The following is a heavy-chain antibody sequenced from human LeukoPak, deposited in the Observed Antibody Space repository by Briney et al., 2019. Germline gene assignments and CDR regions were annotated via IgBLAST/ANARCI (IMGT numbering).Heavy chain of an antibody. J-gene: IGHJ4*02. D-gene: IGHD3-10*01. CDR2: IYSGDTT. CDR1: GFXFSGAW. V-gene: IGHV3-66*01. Sequence: PGGSLRLSCAASGFXFSGAWISWVRQAPGKGLEWVSVIYSGDTTFYADSVRGKFTISRDNSKNTLYLQMNSLRAEDTAVYYCASILRSSSGYYFDYWGQGTLVTVSS. CDR3: ASILRSSSGYYFDY.